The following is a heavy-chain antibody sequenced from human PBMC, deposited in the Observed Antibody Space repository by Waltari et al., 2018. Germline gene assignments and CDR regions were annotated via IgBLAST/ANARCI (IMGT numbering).Heavy chain of an antibody. CDR1: GYTFTSYD. Sequence: QVQLVQSGAEVKKPGASVKVSCKASGYTFTSYDINWGRQATGQGLEWMGWMSPNRGNTGYAQKFQGTVTITRNTSISTAYMELSSLRSEDTAVYYCARSASDNSYGSGSYYQPRDYWGHGTLVTVSS. CDR2: MSPNRGNT. V-gene: IGHV1-8*03. J-gene: IGHJ4*01. CDR3: ARSASDNSYGSGSYYQPRDY. D-gene: IGHD3-10*01.